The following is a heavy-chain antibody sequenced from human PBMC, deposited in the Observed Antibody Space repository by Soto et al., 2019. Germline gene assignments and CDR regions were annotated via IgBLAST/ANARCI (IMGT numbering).Heavy chain of an antibody. D-gene: IGHD3-3*01. J-gene: IGHJ4*02. CDR2: IYWDDDK. CDR3: AHRVLRTVFGLVTTTAIYFDF. V-gene: IGHV2-5*02. Sequence: QITLNEAGPTQVKPRQTLTLTCTFSGFSLTTSAVGVGWIRQSPGKAPEWLGLIYWDDDKRYSPSLKSRLTITKDTSKNQVVLTMADLDPADTATYYCAHRVLRTVFGLVTTTAIYFDFWGQGTPVAVSS. CDR1: GFSLTTSAVG.